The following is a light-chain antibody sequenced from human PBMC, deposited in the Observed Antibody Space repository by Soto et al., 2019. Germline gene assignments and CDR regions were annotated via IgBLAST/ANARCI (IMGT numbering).Light chain of an antibody. V-gene: IGKV3-15*01. CDR3: QQYNYWPPIT. Sequence: ELMMTQSPATLSVSPGERATLSCRASQSVGNTLAWYQQKPGQTPILLPYYASTRATGIPARFSGSGPGTDCTLTISSLQSDDFALYSGQQYNYWPPITFGQGTRLEIK. J-gene: IGKJ5*01. CDR2: YAS. CDR1: QSVGNT.